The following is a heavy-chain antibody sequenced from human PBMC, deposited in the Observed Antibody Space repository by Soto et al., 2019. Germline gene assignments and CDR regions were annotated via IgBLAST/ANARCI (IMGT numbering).Heavy chain of an antibody. CDR1: GFTFSSYA. Sequence: GGSLRLSCAASGFTFSSYAMSWVRQAPGKGLEWVSAISGSGGSTYYADSVKGRFTISRDNSKNTLYLQMNSLRAEDTAVYYCAKAISGYSYGYYFDYWGQGTLVTVSS. V-gene: IGHV3-23*01. D-gene: IGHD5-18*01. J-gene: IGHJ4*02. CDR2: ISGSGGST. CDR3: AKAISGYSYGYYFDY.